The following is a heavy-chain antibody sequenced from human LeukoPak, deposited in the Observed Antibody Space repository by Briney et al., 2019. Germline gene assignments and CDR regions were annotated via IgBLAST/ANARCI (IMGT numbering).Heavy chain of an antibody. Sequence: SSETLSLTCTVSGGSIGSYYWSWIRQPPGKGLEWIGYIYSSGSTNYNPSLKSRVTISVDTSKNQFSLQLDSVTPEDTAVYYCARGASGYGSSWFWDYWGQGTLVTVSS. V-gene: IGHV4-59*12. CDR2: IYSSGST. J-gene: IGHJ4*02. D-gene: IGHD6-13*01. CDR3: ARGASGYGSSWFWDY. CDR1: GGSIGSYY.